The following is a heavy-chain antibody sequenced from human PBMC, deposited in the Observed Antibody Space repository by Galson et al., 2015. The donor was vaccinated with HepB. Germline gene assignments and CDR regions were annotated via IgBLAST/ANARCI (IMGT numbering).Heavy chain of an antibody. D-gene: IGHD3-10*01. Sequence: SLRLSCAASGFSFSTSDMSWGRQAPGEGLEWVSTINGRGDVSYYGDPVRGRFTISRDTSRDTLYLQMNSLTAEDTAVYYCAKNSGIYGNWGQGVVVSVSS. J-gene: IGHJ4*02. CDR2: INGRGDVS. V-gene: IGHV3-23*01. CDR1: GFSFSTSD. CDR3: AKNSGIYGN.